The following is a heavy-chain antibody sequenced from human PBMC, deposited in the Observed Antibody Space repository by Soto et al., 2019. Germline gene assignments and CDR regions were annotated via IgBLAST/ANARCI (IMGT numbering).Heavy chain of an antibody. CDR1: GFTFSSYA. CDR3: AKEPQDIVVVPAAIGHYYYGMDV. CDR2: ISGSGGST. D-gene: IGHD2-2*02. V-gene: IGHV3-23*01. J-gene: IGHJ6*02. Sequence: EVQLLESGGGLVQPGGSLRLSCAASGFTFSSYAMSWVRQAPGKGLEWVSAISGSGGSTYYADSVKGRFTISRDNSKNTLYLQMNSLRAGDTAVYYCAKEPQDIVVVPAAIGHYYYGMDVWGQGTTVTVSS.